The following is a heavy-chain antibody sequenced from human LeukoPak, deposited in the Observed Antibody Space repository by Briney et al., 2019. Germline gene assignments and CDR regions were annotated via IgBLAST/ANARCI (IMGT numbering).Heavy chain of an antibody. CDR2: MNPNSGNT. D-gene: IGHD2-2*01. V-gene: IGHV1-8*03. Sequence: ASVKVSCKASGYTFTSYDINWVRQATGQGLEWMGWMNPNSGNTGYAQKFQGRVTITRNTSISTAYMELSSLRSEDTAVYYCARGVVPALGYYYYMDVWGKGTTVTVSS. CDR3: ARGVVPALGYYYYMDV. CDR1: GYTFTSYD. J-gene: IGHJ6*03.